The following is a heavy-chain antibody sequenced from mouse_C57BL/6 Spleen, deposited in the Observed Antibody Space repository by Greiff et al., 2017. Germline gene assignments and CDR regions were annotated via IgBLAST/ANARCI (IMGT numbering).Heavy chain of an antibody. V-gene: IGHV2-6-1*01. CDR3: ARHSDGNLPSWFAY. CDR2: IWSDGST. Sequence: VNLVESGPGLVAPSQSLSITCTVSGFSLTSYGVHWVRQPPGKGLEWLVVIWSDGSTTYNSALKSRLSISKDNSKSQVFLKMNSLQTDDTAMYYCARHSDGNLPSWFAYWGQGTLVTVSA. D-gene: IGHD2-1*01. CDR1: GFSLTSYG. J-gene: IGHJ3*01.